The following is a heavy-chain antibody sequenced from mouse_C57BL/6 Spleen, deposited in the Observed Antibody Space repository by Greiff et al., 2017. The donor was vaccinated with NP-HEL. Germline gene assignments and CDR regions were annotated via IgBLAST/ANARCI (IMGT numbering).Heavy chain of an antibody. CDR2: ISSGSSTI. CDR3: ARGGLNYYGSSYAMDY. D-gene: IGHD1-1*01. J-gene: IGHJ4*01. CDR1: GFTFSDYG. V-gene: IGHV5-17*01. Sequence: EVKLMESGGGLVKPGGSLKLSCAASGFTFSDYGMHWVRQAPEKGLEWVAYISSGSSTIYYADTVKGRFTISRDNAKNTLFLQMTSLRSEDTAMYYCARGGLNYYGSSYAMDYWGQGTSVTVSS.